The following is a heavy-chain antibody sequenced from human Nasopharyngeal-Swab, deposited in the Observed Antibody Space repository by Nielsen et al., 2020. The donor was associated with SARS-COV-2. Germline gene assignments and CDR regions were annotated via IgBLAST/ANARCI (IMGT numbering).Heavy chain of an antibody. V-gene: IGHV3-30*03. Sequence: GGSLRLSCAASGFTFSSYGMHWVRQAPGKGLEWVAVISYDGSNKYYADSVKGRFTISRDNSKNTLYLQMNSLRAEDTAVYYCVRGSYGHYDSWGQGALITVSS. J-gene: IGHJ5*01. CDR1: GFTFSSYG. CDR3: VRGSYGHYDS. CDR2: ISYDGSNK. D-gene: IGHD4-17*01.